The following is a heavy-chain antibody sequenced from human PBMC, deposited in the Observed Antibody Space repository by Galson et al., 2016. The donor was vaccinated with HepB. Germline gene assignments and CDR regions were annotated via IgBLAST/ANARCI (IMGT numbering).Heavy chain of an antibody. CDR3: AREMSASSGD. Sequence: SVKASCKASGGTFSSYAISWVRQAPGQGLEWMGSIIPLFGTTNYAQRFQGRVTITADTSANTALMEVSSLRSDDTALYFCAREMSASSGDWGQGTLVTVSS. J-gene: IGHJ4*02. V-gene: IGHV1-69*06. D-gene: IGHD2-15*01. CDR1: GGTFSSYA. CDR2: IIPLFGTT.